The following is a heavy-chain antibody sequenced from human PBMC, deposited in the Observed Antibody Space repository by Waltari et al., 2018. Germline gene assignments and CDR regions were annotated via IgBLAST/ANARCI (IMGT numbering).Heavy chain of an antibody. CDR1: GYFISSGYS. D-gene: IGHD3-3*01. V-gene: IGHV4-38-2*01. CDR2: IYNTGST. Sequence: QVQLQASGPGLVKPSETLSLPCAVSGYFISSGYSWGWNQQPPGKGLVGIGNIYNTGSTYYNPSLKSRVTISVDTSKNQFSLKLSSVTAADTAVYYCARDRSGYFMDWGQGSLVTVSS. CDR3: ARDRSGYFMD. J-gene: IGHJ4*02.